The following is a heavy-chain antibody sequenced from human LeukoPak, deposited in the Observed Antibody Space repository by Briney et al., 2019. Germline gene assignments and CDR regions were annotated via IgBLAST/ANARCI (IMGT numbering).Heavy chain of an antibody. Sequence: ASVKVSCKVSGYTLTELSMHWVRQVPGQGLEWMGRINPNSGGTNYAQKFQDRVTMTRDTSISTAYMELNRLTSDDTAVYYCSASFSGYDRLFDYWGQGTLVTVSS. V-gene: IGHV1-2*06. CDR3: SASFSGYDRLFDY. J-gene: IGHJ4*02. CDR2: INPNSGGT. CDR1: GYTLTELS. D-gene: IGHD5-12*01.